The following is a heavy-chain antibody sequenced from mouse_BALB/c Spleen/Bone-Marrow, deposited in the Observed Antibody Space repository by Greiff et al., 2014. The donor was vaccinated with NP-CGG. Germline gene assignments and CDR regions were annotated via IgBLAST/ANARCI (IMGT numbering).Heavy chain of an antibody. V-gene: IGHV1S56*01. CDR2: IYPGNVNT. D-gene: IGHD2-3*01. J-gene: IGHJ1*01. Sequence: VQVVESGPELVKPGASVRISCKASGYTFTSYYIHRVKQRPGQGLEWIGWIYPGNVNTKYNEKFKGKATLTADKSSSTAYMQLSSLTSEDSAVYFCASYDGSYFDVWGAGTTVTVSS. CDR1: GYTFTSYY. CDR3: ASYDGSYFDV.